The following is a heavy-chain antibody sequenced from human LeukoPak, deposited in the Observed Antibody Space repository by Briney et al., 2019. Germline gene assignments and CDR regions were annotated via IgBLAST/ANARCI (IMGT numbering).Heavy chain of an antibody. D-gene: IGHD3-10*01. V-gene: IGHV1-18*01. Sequence: GGSLRLSCAASGFTFTSYGISWVRQAPGQGLEWMGWISTNSGNTNYAQKVQGRVTMTTDTSTSTAYMELRSLRSDDTAVYYCARGGLLWFGEPMDVWGKGTTVTISS. CDR2: ISTNSGNT. J-gene: IGHJ6*03. CDR3: ARGGLLWFGEPMDV. CDR1: GFTFTSYG.